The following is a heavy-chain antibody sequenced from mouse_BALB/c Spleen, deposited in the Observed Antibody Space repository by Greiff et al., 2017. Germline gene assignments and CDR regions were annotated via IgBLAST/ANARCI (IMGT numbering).Heavy chain of an antibody. Sequence: EVKLVESGGGLVKPGVSLKLSCAASGFTFSSYTMSWVRQTPEKRLEWVATISSGGSYTYYPDSVKGRFTISRDNAKNTLYLQMSSLKSEDTAMYYCTRAGNSFAYWGQGTLVTVSA. V-gene: IGHV5-6-4*01. CDR2: ISSGGSYT. J-gene: IGHJ3*01. CDR3: TRAGNSFAY. CDR1: GFTFSSYT. D-gene: IGHD2-1*01.